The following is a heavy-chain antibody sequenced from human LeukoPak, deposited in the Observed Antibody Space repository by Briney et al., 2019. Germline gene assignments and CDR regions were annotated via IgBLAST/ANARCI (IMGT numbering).Heavy chain of an antibody. V-gene: IGHV1-69*06. CDR3: ATSPPKVWSGYPFDY. J-gene: IGHJ4*02. CDR1: GGTFSSYA. CDR2: IIPIFGTA. D-gene: IGHD3-3*01. Sequence: ASVKVSCKASGGTFSSYAISWVRQAPGQGLEWMGGIIPIFGTANYAQKFQGRVTITADKSTSTAYMELSSLRSEDTAVYYCATSPPKVWSGYPFDYWGQGTLVTVSS.